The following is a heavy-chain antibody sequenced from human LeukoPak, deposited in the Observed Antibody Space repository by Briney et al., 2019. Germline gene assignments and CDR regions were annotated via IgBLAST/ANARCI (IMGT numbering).Heavy chain of an antibody. V-gene: IGHV3-66*01. CDR1: EFSVGSNY. D-gene: IGHD3-10*01. Sequence: PGGSLRLSCAASEFSVGSNYMTWVRQAPGKGLEWVSLIYSGGSTYYADSVKGRFTISRDNSKNTLYLQMNSLRAEDTAVYYCARDLRNYYGSGSNYWGQGTLVTVSS. CDR3: ARDLRNYYGSGSNY. CDR2: IYSGGST. J-gene: IGHJ4*02.